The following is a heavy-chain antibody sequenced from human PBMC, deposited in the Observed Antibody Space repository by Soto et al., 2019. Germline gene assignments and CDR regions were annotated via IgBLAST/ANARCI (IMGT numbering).Heavy chain of an antibody. CDR3: ARKVAGDDAFDI. CDR1: GFTFSSYS. J-gene: IGHJ3*02. V-gene: IGHV3-21*01. CDR2: ISSSSSYI. Sequence: GESLKISCAASGFTFSSYSMNWVRQAPGKGLEWISSISSSSSYIYYADSVKGRFTISRDNAKNSLYHQMNSLRAEDTSVYYCARKVAGDDAFDIWGQGTMVTVSS. D-gene: IGHD2-15*01.